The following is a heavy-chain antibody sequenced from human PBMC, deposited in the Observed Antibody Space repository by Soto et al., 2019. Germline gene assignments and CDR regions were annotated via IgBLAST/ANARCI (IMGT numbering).Heavy chain of an antibody. Sequence: SVKVSCKASGGTFSSYPIGWVRQAPGQGLEWMGVIIPIFGTANYAQRFQGRVTISADESTSTAYMELSSLRYEDTAVYFCARPRTTATTKGYDYWGQGTLVTVSS. CDR3: ARPRTTATTKGYDY. V-gene: IGHV1-69*13. CDR1: GGTFSSYP. D-gene: IGHD1-1*01. CDR2: IIPIFGTA. J-gene: IGHJ4*02.